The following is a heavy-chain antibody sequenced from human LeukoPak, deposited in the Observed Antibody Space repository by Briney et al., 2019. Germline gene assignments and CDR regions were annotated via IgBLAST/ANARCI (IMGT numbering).Heavy chain of an antibody. V-gene: IGHV3-33*01. CDR1: GFTFITYG. D-gene: IGHD2-21*01. CDR2: MWNGPGNK. CDR3: ARDLYSSGFDY. J-gene: IGHJ4*02. Sequence: GGSLRLSCAASGFTFITYGIHWVRQAPGKGLEWVAVMWNGPGNKYYADSVKGRVTISRDNSKNTLYLQMNSLRAEDTAVYYCARDLYSSGFDYWGQGTLVTVSS.